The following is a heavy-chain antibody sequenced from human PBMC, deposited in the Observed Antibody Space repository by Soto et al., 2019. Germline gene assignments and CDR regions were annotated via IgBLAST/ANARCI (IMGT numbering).Heavy chain of an antibody. V-gene: IGHV6-1*01. J-gene: IGHJ6*02. D-gene: IGHD2-21*01. CDR1: VSSVCSNRAA. Sequence: HTLSLTCVSCVSSVCSNRAALIWIRQSPSRGLEWLGRTYYRSKWYNDYAVSVKSRITINPDTSKNQFSPHLDSVIPEDTAVYYCAGVASFRGMDIWGQGTPVTVYS. CDR2: TYYRSKWYN. CDR3: AGVASFRGMDI.